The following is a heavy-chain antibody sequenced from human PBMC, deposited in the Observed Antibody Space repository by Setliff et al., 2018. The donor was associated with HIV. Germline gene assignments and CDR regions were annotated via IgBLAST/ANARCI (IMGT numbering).Heavy chain of an antibody. D-gene: IGHD3-3*01. V-gene: IGHV4-61*09. CDR1: GDSISSGSYY. CDR2: IHTTGST. J-gene: IGHJ4*02. Sequence: PSETLSLTCSVSGDSISSGSYYWSWIRLPAGKGLEWIGQIHTTGSTNYNPSLKSRVTISMDTSKNQFSLNLNSVTATDTAVYYCARLMFWSGYSDGDDWGQ. CDR3: ARLMFWSGYSDGDD.